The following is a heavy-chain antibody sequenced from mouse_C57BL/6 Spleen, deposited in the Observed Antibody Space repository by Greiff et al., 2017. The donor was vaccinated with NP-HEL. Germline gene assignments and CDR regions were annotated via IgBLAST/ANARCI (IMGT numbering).Heavy chain of an antibody. CDR1: GFTFSDYY. CDR2: INYDGSST. J-gene: IGHJ1*03. CDR3: ARDQGYWYFDV. D-gene: IGHD3-2*02. V-gene: IGHV5-16*01. Sequence: DVKLVESEGGLVQPGSSMKLSCTASGFTFSDYYMAWVRQVPEKGLEWVANINYDGSSTYYLDSLTSRFIISRDNAKNILYLQMSSLKSEDTATYYCARDQGYWYFDVWGTGTTVTVSS.